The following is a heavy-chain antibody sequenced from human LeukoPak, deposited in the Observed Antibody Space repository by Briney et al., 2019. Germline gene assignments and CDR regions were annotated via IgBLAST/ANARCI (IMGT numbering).Heavy chain of an antibody. V-gene: IGHV1-2*02. D-gene: IGHD3-3*01. CDR2: INPNSGGT. CDR1: GYTFTGYY. J-gene: IGHJ5*02. CDR3: ARVGADFDFWSGYYKRGRWFDP. Sequence: ASVKVSCKASGYTFTGYYMHWVRQAPGQGLEWMGWINPNSGGTNYAQKFQGRVTMTRDTSISTAYMELSRLRSEDTAVYYCARVGADFDFWSGYYKRGRWFDPWGQGTLVTVSS.